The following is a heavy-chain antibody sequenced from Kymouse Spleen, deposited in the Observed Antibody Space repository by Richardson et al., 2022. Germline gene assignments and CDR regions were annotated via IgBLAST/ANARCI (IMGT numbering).Heavy chain of an antibody. J-gene: IGHJ4*02. D-gene: IGHD1-7*01. CDR3: AKQRALAGTTTT. V-gene: IGHV3-9*01. CDR1: GFTFDDYA. CDR2: ISWNSGSI. Sequence: EVQLVESGGGLVQPGRSLRLSCAASGFTFDDYAMHWVRQAPGKGLEWVSGISWNSGSIGYADSVKGRFTISRDNAKNSLYLQMNSLRAEDTALYYCAKQRALAGTTTTGAREPWSPSPQ.